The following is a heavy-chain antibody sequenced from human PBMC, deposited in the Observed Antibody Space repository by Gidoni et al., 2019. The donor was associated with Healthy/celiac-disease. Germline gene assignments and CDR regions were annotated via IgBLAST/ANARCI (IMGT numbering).Heavy chain of an antibody. CDR3: ATPSGGAYCSGGSCYDYYYYYYGMDV. V-gene: IGHV3-23*01. J-gene: IGHJ6*02. CDR1: YA. Sequence: YAMSWVRQAPGKGLEWVSAISGSGGSTYCADSVKGRFTISRDNSKNTLYLQMNSLRAEDTAVYYCATPSGGAYCSGGSCYDYYYYYYGMDVWGQGTTVTVSS. CDR2: ISGSGGST. D-gene: IGHD2-15*01.